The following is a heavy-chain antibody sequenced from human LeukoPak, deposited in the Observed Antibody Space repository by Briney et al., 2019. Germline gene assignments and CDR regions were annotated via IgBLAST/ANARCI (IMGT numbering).Heavy chain of an antibody. CDR3: VKDRPCETCMPMDD. CDR2: LGRSGENR. J-gene: IGHJ6*02. D-gene: IGHD2-2*01. CDR1: GFTFTDYS. V-gene: IGHV3-23*01. Sequence: GGSLRLSCAASGFTFTDYSMSWVPQAPGKGLEWVSGLGRSGENRYYATSVRGRFSISRDNSKDTVYLQMNSLRAEDTAIYYCVKDRPCETCMPMDDWGQGTTVTVSS.